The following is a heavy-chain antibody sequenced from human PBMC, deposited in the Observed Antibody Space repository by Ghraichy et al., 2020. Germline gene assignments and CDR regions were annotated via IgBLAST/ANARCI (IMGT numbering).Heavy chain of an antibody. D-gene: IGHD3-10*01. CDR1: GLQSRRSS. V-gene: IGHV3-21*01. CDR2: ISSSSSYI. CDR3: ARESRGVTSETDY. J-gene: IGHJ4*02. Sequence: GGSLRSEEHTSGLQSRRSSSYAVLCSKEKGLEWVSSISSSSSYIYYADSVKGRFTISRDNAKNSLYLQMNSLRAEDTAVYYYARESRGVTSETDYWGQGTL.